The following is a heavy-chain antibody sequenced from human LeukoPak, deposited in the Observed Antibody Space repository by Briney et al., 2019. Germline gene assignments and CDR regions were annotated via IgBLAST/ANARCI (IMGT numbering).Heavy chain of an antibody. CDR3: ARRTTVTTGWYFDL. CDR1: GGSISSYY. J-gene: IGHJ2*01. V-gene: IGHV4-59*08. CDR2: IYYSGST. D-gene: IGHD4-17*01. Sequence: SETPSLTCTVSGGSISSYYWSWVRQPPGKGLEWIGYIYYSGSTNYNPSLKSRVTISVDTSKNQFSLKLSSVTAADTAVYYCARRTTVTTGWYFDLWGRGTLVTVSS.